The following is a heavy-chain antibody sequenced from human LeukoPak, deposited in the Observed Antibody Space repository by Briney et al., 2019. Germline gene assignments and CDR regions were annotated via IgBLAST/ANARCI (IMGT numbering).Heavy chain of an antibody. CDR2: INSDGSSI. CDR3: ARVGYYDSSGYLPPIGY. CDR1: GFIFSSYW. D-gene: IGHD3-22*01. Sequence: GGSLRPSCAASGFIFSSYWMHWVRQAPGKGLVWVSRINSDGSSISYADSVKGRFTISRDNAKHTLYLQMNSLRAEDTAVYYCARVGYYDSSGYLPPIGYWGQGTLVTVSS. V-gene: IGHV3-74*01. J-gene: IGHJ4*02.